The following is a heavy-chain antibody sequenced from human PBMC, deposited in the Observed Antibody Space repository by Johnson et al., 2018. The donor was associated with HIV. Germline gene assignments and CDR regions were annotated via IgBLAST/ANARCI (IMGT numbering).Heavy chain of an antibody. Sequence: QMQLVESGGGLVKPGGSLRLSCVASGFTFSDYYMTWVRQAPGKGLEWVSYISSSGSTIYSAYSVKGRFTISRDNAKNSLYLQMNSLRAEDTAVYYCARSKYCGGGSCPDAFDIWGQGTMLIVSS. CDR3: ARSKYCGGGSCPDAFDI. CDR2: ISSSGSTI. CDR1: GFTFSDYY. J-gene: IGHJ3*02. V-gene: IGHV3-11*04. D-gene: IGHD2-15*01.